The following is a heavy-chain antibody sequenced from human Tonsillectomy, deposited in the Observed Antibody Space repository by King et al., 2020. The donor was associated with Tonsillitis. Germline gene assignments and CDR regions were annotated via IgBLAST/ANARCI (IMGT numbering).Heavy chain of an antibody. J-gene: IGHJ4*02. CDR2: ISYDGSNK. CDR3: AKDHGYGDSYDYFDF. CDR1: GFTFSSYG. Sequence: VQLVESGGGVVQPGRSLRFSCAASGFTFSSYGMHWVRQAPGKGLEWLALISYDGSNKYYADSVKGRFTISRDNSKNTLYLQMNSLRAEDTAVYYCAKDHGYGDSYDYFDFWGQGTLVTVSS. V-gene: IGHV3-30*18. D-gene: IGHD4-17*01.